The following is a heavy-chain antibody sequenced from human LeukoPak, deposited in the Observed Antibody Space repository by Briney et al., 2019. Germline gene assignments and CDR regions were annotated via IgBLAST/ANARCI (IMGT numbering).Heavy chain of an antibody. CDR3: AREEAMVAFDY. Sequence: PGGSLRLSCAASGFTFSSYEMNWVRQAPGKGLEWLSYISSSGGTIYYADSVKGRLTISRDNAKNSLYLQMNSLRAEDTAVYYCAREEAMVAFDYWGQGTLVTVSS. D-gene: IGHD5-18*01. V-gene: IGHV3-48*03. CDR1: GFTFSSYE. J-gene: IGHJ4*02. CDR2: ISSSGGTI.